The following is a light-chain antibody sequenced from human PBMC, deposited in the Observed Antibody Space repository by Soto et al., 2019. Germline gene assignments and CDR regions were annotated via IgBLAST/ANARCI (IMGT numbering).Light chain of an antibody. V-gene: IGKV1-33*01. CDR1: QDISDN. Sequence: DIQMTQSPSSLSASVGDRVTITCQASQDISDNLNWYHQKPGKAPKVLIYDASNLETGVPSRFSGSGAGTDFNFTISSLQPEDIATYYCQQHENLPLTFGGGTKVEIK. J-gene: IGKJ4*01. CDR3: QQHENLPLT. CDR2: DAS.